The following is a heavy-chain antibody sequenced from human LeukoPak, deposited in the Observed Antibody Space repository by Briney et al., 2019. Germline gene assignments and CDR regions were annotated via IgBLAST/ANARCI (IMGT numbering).Heavy chain of an antibody. CDR1: GGSISRSDYY. Sequence: SETLSLTCTVSGGSISRSDYYWGWIRQPPGKGLEWIGSIYYSGSTYYSPSLKSRVTISVDTSKNQVSLKLSSVTAADTAMYYCATYCSSTSCYIWGYYFDYWGQGTLVTVSS. V-gene: IGHV4-39*07. CDR2: IYYSGST. D-gene: IGHD2-2*01. CDR3: ATYCSSTSCYIWGYYFDY. J-gene: IGHJ4*02.